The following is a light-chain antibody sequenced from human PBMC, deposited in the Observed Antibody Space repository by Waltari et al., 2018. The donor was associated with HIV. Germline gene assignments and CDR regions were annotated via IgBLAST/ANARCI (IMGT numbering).Light chain of an antibody. J-gene: IGLJ3*02. Sequence: QSVLTQPPSVSGAPGQRVTISCPGSSSNIGARSEAHRYQQFPRTPPQLVIFANTNRPAGIPDRFSGSKSGTSASLVITGVQAEDEADYYCQSYDSSLNAWVFGGGTKLTVL. CDR3: QSYDSSLNAWV. CDR1: SSNIGARSE. V-gene: IGLV1-40*01. CDR2: ANT.